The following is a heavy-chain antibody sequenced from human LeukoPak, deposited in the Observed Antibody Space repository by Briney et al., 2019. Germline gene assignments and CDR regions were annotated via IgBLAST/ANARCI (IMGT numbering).Heavy chain of an antibody. Sequence: SETLFLTCTVSGYSISSGYYWGWIWQPPGKGLEWIGSIYHSGSTYYNPSLKSRVTISVDTSKNQFSLKLSSVTAADTAVYYCAREVVDYYGSGTFDYWGLGTLVTVSS. CDR3: AREVVDYYGSGTFDY. D-gene: IGHD3-10*01. J-gene: IGHJ4*02. CDR2: IYHSGST. CDR1: GYSISSGYY. V-gene: IGHV4-38-2*02.